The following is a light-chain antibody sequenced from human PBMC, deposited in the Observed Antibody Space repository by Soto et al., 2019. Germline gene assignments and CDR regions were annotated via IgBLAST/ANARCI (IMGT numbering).Light chain of an antibody. V-gene: IGKV3-11*01. J-gene: IGKJ5*01. CDR2: DAS. CDR3: QQRSNWPPIT. Sequence: IVLTQSPATLSLSPGERAXXXXXXSQSVSSYLAWYQQKPGQAPRLLIYDASNRATGIPARFSGSGSGTDFTLTISSLEPEDFAVYYCQQRSNWPPITFGQGTRLEIK. CDR1: QSVSSY.